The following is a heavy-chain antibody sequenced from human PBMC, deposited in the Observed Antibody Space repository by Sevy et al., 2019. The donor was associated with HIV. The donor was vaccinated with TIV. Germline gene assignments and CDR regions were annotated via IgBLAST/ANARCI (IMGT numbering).Heavy chain of an antibody. Sequence: GESLKISCAASGFTFSTYNMNWVRQAPGKGLEWVSSITFSSNYIYYADSVKGRFTISRENAKNSLYLQMNSLRAEDTAVYYCARSWEQQLHDAFDIWGQGTMITVSS. D-gene: IGHD6-13*01. V-gene: IGHV3-21*01. J-gene: IGHJ3*02. CDR2: ITFSSNYI. CDR3: ARSWEQQLHDAFDI. CDR1: GFTFSTYN.